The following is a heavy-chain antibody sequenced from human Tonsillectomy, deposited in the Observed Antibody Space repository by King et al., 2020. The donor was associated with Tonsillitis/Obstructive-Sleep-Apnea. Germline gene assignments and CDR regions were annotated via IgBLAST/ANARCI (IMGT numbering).Heavy chain of an antibody. CDR2: LNSDGSST. V-gene: IGHV3-74*01. CDR1: GFTFSSYW. J-gene: IGHJ6*03. D-gene: IGHD6-19*01. Sequence: VQLVESGGGLVQPGGSLRLSCAASGFTFSSYWMHCVRQAPGKGLVWVSRLNSDGSSTSYADSVKGRFTISRDNAKNTLYLQMKSLRAEDTAVYYWASQWLGFPNPEYYMDVWGKGTTVTVSS. CDR3: ASQWLGFPNPEYYMDV.